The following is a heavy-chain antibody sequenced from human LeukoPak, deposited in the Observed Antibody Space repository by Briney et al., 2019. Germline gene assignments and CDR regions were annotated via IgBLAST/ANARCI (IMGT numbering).Heavy chain of an antibody. CDR1: GYSFTSYW. J-gene: IGHJ4*02. V-gene: IGHV5-51*01. CDR2: IYPGDSDT. D-gene: IGHD3-16*01. CDR3: ARRRGAYDYVGFQYYFDY. Sequence: GESLKISCKGSGYSFTSYWIGWVRQMPGKGLEWMGIIYPGDSDTRYSPSFQGQVTISADKSISTAYLQWSSLKASDTAMYYCARRRGAYDYVGFQYYFDYWGQGTLVTVSS.